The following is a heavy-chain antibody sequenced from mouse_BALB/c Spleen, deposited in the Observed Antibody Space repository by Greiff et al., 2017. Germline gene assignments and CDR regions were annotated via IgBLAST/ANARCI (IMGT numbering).Heavy chain of an antibody. Sequence: VQRVESGPGLVAPSQSLSITCTVSGFSLTGYGVNWVRQPPGKGLEWLGMIWGDGSTDYNSALKSRLSISKDNSKSQVFLKMNSLQTDDTARYYCARDGDSSGYVAFAYWGQGTLVTVSA. J-gene: IGHJ3*01. D-gene: IGHD3-2*01. CDR3: ARDGDSSGYVAFAY. V-gene: IGHV2-6-7*01. CDR2: IWGDGST. CDR1: GFSLTGYG.